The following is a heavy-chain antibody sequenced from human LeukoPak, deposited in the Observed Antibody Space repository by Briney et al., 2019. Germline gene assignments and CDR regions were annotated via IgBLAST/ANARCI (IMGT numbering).Heavy chain of an antibody. CDR1: GYTLTELS. V-gene: IGHV1-24*01. J-gene: IGHJ6*02. CDR3: ARDLRRITMIVVPVYGSYYYGMDV. D-gene: IGHD3-22*01. CDR2: FDPEDGET. Sequence: GASVKVSCKVSGYTLTELSMHWVRQAPGKGLEWMGGFDPEDGETIYAQKFQGRVTMTRDTSTSTVYMELSSLRSEDTAVYYCARDLRRITMIVVPVYGSYYYGMDVWGQGTTVTVSS.